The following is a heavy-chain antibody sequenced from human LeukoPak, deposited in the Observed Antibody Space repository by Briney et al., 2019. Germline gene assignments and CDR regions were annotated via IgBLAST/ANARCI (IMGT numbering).Heavy chain of an antibody. CDR2: IYYSGST. D-gene: IGHD4-23*01. CDR1: GGSISSSSYY. V-gene: IGHV4-39*01. J-gene: IGHJ4*02. CDR3: ARTAFGGNWIFDY. Sequence: PSETLSLTCTVSGGSISSSSYYRGWIRQPPGKGLEWIGSIYYSGSTYYNPSLKSRVTISVDTSKNQFSLKLSSVTAADTAVYYCARTAFGGNWIFDYWGQGTLVTVSS.